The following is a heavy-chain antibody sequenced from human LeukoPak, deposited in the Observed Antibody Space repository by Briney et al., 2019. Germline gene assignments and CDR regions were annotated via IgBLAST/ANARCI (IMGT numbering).Heavy chain of an antibody. Sequence: GGSLRLSCAASGFTFDNYGMSWVRQAPGKGPEWVSAINGDGRDTYYADSVKGRFTISRDNSKNALYLQMNSLGAEDTALYYCAKRNSAAGAYDVWGQGTMVTVSS. V-gene: IGHV3-23*01. J-gene: IGHJ3*01. CDR3: AKRNSAAGAYDV. CDR1: GFTFDNYG. D-gene: IGHD2-2*01. CDR2: INGDGRDT.